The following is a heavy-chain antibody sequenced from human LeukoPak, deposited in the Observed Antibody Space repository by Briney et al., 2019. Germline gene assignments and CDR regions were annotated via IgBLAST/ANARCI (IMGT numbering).Heavy chain of an antibody. CDR2: ISAYNGNT. CDR3: ARSPSDDILTGYYFDY. Sequence: ASVNVSCKASGYTFTSYGISWVRQAPGQGLEWMGWISAYNGNTNYAQKLQGRVTMTTDTSTSTAYMELRSLRSDDTAVYYCARSPSDDILTGYYFDYWGQGTLVTVSS. D-gene: IGHD3-9*01. CDR1: GYTFTSYG. V-gene: IGHV1-18*04. J-gene: IGHJ4*02.